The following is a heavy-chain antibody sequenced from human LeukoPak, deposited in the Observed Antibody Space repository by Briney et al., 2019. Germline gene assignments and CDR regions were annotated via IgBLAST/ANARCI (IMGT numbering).Heavy chain of an antibody. V-gene: IGHV4-59*08. CDR3: ARPRWGDYGDLYFDY. CDR1: GVSISSYY. D-gene: IGHD4-17*01. CDR2: IYYSGST. Sequence: SETLSLTCTVSGVSISSYYWSWIRQPPGKGLEWIGYIYYSGSTNYNPSLKSRSTISVDTSKNQFSLKLSSVTAADTAVYYCARPRWGDYGDLYFDYGGQGTLVTVSS. J-gene: IGHJ4*02.